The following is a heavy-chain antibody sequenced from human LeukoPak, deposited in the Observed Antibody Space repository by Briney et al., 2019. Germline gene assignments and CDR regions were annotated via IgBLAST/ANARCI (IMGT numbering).Heavy chain of an antibody. D-gene: IGHD3-9*01. CDR3: TRVRYFDWLPSNDY. J-gene: IGHJ4*02. Sequence: GGSLRLSCAASGFTFSNAWMNWVRQAPGKGLEWVGRIKSKTDGGTTDYAAPVKGRFTISRDDSKNTLYLQMNSLKTEDTAVYYCTRVRYFDWLPSNDYWGQGTLVTVSS. CDR2: IKSKTDGGTT. CDR1: GFTFSNAW. V-gene: IGHV3-15*01.